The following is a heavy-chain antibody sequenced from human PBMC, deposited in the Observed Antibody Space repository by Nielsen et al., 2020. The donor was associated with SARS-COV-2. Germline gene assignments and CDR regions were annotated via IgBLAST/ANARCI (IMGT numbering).Heavy chain of an antibody. CDR2: IKQDGSES. V-gene: IGHV3-7*03. CDR3: ARVLMTTVTGGYAFDI. CDR1: GFTFSNYW. Sequence: GESLKISCAASGFTFSNYWMSWVRQAPGRGLEWVASIKQDGSESYFVDSVKGRFTISRDNAKNSLYLQMNSLRAEDTAVYYCARVLMTTVTGGYAFDIWGQGTMVTVSS. D-gene: IGHD4-17*01. J-gene: IGHJ3*02.